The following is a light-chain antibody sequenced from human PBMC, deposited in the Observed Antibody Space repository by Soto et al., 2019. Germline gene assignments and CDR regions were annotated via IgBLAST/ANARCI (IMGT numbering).Light chain of an antibody. CDR2: EVS. Sequence: SALTQPASVSGSPGQSITISCTGTSSDVGGYKYVSWYQQHPGKAPKVMIYEVSNRPSGVSNRFSGSKSGNTASLTISGLQAEDEADYYCSSYTSSSTIYVFGTGTKV. CDR3: SSYTSSSTIYV. J-gene: IGLJ1*01. V-gene: IGLV2-14*01. CDR1: SSDVGGYKY.